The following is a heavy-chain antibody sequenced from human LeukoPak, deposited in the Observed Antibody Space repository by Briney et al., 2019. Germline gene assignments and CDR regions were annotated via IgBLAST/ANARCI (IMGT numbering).Heavy chain of an antibody. CDR2: IYPGDSDT. CDR1: GYSFTSYW. D-gene: IGHD3-22*01. CDR3: ERDHPFDSSGYKNYYYYGMDV. J-gene: IGHJ6*02. Sequence: GESLKISCKGSGYSFTSYWIGWVRQMPGKGLEWMGIIYPGDSDTRYSPSFQGQVTISADKSISTAYLQWSSLKASDTAMYYCERDHPFDSSGYKNYYYYGMDVWGQGTTVTVSS. V-gene: IGHV5-51*01.